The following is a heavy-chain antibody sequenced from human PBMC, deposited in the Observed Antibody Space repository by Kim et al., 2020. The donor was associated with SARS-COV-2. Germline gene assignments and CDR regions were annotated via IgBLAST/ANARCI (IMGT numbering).Heavy chain of an antibody. J-gene: IGHJ4*02. CDR3: ARTVLWELRGFDY. D-gene: IGHD1-26*01. V-gene: IGHV7-4-1*02. Sequence: DAQGFTGRFVFSLDTSVRTAYLQISSLKAEDTAVYYCARTVLWELRGFDYWGQGTLVTVSS.